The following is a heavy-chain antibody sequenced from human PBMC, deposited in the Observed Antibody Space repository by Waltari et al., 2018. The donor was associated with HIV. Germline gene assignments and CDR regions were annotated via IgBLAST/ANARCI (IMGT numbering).Heavy chain of an antibody. J-gene: IGHJ6*02. Sequence: QVQLMQSGPETRKPGDSVKMSCRAAGFDLTSYGITWVRQAPGQAIEWMGWIWAYDGNKYGDGRLKNRVSLTTDTSTATVFLEVRSLTVDDSATYYCVRGGGSWLQETHYYKSLDVWGPGTTVIVS. D-gene: IGHD5-12*01. CDR2: IWAYDGNK. CDR1: GFDLTSYG. V-gene: IGHV1-18*01. CDR3: VRGGGSWLQETHYYKSLDV.